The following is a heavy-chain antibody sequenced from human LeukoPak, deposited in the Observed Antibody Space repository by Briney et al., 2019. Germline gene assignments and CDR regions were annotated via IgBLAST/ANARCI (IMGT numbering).Heavy chain of an antibody. CDR3: ARYSVVVVPAATRYYYYYMDV. Sequence: MTSETLSLTCAVYGGSFSGYYWSWIRQPPGKGLEWLGEINHGGSTNYNPSLKSRVTISVDTSKNQFSLKLSSVTAADTAVYYCARYSVVVVPAATRYYYYYMDVWGKGTTVTVSS. V-gene: IGHV4-34*01. CDR2: INHGGST. D-gene: IGHD2-2*01. J-gene: IGHJ6*03. CDR1: GGSFSGYY.